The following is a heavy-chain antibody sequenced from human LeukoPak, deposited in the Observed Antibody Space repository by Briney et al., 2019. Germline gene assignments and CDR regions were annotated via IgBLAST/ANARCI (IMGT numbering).Heavy chain of an antibody. CDR1: GYSFTNYA. D-gene: IGHD3-16*02. J-gene: IGHJ4*02. CDR3: ARAIMHLGELSLPSY. Sequence: ASVKVSCKTSGYSFTNYAMNWVRQAPGQGLEWMGWINPNTGNPAYAQGFTGRFVFSLDTSVSTAYLQISSLEAEDTAVYYCARAIMHLGELSLPSYWGQGTLVTVSS. V-gene: IGHV7-4-1*02. CDR2: INPNTGNP.